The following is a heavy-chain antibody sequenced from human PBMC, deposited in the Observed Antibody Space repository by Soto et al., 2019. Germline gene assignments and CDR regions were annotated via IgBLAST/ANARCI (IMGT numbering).Heavy chain of an antibody. CDR3: TKDRIAVTVPLDH. CDR1: GFTFRNYA. CDR2: ISTSGGTT. J-gene: IGHJ4*02. Sequence: PGGSLRLSCAASGFTFRNYAMSWVRQAPGKGLEWVSGISTSGGTTHYADSVKGRFTISRDNSKNTLYLQMSSLRAEDTAIYYCTKDRIAVTVPLDHWGQGTLVTVSS. V-gene: IGHV3-23*01. D-gene: IGHD6-19*01.